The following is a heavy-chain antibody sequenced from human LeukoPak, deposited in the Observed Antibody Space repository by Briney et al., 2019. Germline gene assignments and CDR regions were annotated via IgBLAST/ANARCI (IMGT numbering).Heavy chain of an antibody. J-gene: IGHJ4*02. V-gene: IGHV3-74*01. CDR1: GFTFGGYW. D-gene: IGHD5-24*01. CDR3: TRRDHFDY. CDR2: IFTDGSET. Sequence: VRALRLSCAASGFTFGGYWMHWGREVPGEGRVWVSRIFTDGSETYYADSVKGRFTISRDNAKKALYLQMNSLRDEDTAVYYCTRRDHFDYWGQGTLVTVSS.